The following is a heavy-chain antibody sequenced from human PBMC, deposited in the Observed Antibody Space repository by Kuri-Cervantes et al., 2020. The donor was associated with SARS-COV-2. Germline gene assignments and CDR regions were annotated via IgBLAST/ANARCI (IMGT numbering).Heavy chain of an antibody. V-gene: IGHV3-33*01. J-gene: IGHJ4*02. CDR1: GFTFSSYG. CDR3: ARGLLYDFWSGRNLGY. CDR2: IWYDGSNK. Sequence: GESLKISCAASGFTFSSYGMHWVRQAPGKGLEWVAVIWYDGSNKYYADSVKGRFTISRDNSKNTLYLQMNSLRAEDTGVYYCARGLLYDFWSGRNLGYWGQGTLVTVSS. D-gene: IGHD3-3*01.